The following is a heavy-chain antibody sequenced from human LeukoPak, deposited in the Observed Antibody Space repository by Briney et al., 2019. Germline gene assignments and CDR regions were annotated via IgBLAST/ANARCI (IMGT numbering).Heavy chain of an antibody. Sequence: PGGSLRLSCEASGFTFSTYGMHWVRQAPGKGLEWVAVIWYDGSNKNYADSVKGRFTISRDNSNNTLYLQMNSLRVEDTAVYYCAGLGAPGWFDPWGQGTLVTVSS. J-gene: IGHJ5*02. CDR2: IWYDGSNK. CDR1: GFTFSTYG. D-gene: IGHD3-10*01. V-gene: IGHV3-33*01. CDR3: AGLGAPGWFDP.